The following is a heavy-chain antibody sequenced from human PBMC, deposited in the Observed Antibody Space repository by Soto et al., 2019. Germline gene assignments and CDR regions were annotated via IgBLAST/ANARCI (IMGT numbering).Heavy chain of an antibody. CDR1: GFTFNSYA. D-gene: IGHD5-18*01. CDR2: ISGSGGRT. V-gene: IGHV3-23*01. J-gene: IGHJ4*02. CDR3: AQDHVATALYYFDY. Sequence: EVQLLESGGGLVQPGGSLRLSCAASGFTFNSYAMTWVRPAPGKGLEWVSAISGSGGRTYYADSVKGRFTISRDHSKNTLYLQMNSLRAEDTAVYYCAQDHVATALYYFDYWGQGTLVTVSS.